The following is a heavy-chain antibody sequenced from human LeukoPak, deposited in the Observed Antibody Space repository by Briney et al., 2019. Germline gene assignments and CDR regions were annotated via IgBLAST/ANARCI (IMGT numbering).Heavy chain of an antibody. D-gene: IGHD5-12*01. Sequence: SETLSLTCTVAGGSIRSFYWSWFRQPPGRGLEWIAYVSDSGNTNYNPSLKSRVTMSIDTSKNEFSLKLNSVTAADTAVYYCARHSRSGYSGYENAFDIWGQGTMVTVSS. CDR1: GGSIRSFY. V-gene: IGHV4-59*08. CDR2: VSDSGNT. J-gene: IGHJ3*02. CDR3: ARHSRSGYSGYENAFDI.